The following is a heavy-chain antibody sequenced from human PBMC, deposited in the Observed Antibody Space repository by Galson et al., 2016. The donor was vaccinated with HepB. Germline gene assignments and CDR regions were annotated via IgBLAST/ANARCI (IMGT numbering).Heavy chain of an antibody. CDR3: AREPVRLDDLLTGPPKNPDY. J-gene: IGHJ4*02. CDR1: GFTFSRYE. Sequence: SLRLSCAASGFTFSRYEMHWVRQVPGKGLEWVSYISSSGTTIYYADSVKGRFTISRDNAKNSLYLQMNSLRAEDTAVYYCAREPVRLDDLLTGPPKNPDYWGQGTLVTVSS. D-gene: IGHD3-9*01. V-gene: IGHV3-48*03. CDR2: ISSSGTTI.